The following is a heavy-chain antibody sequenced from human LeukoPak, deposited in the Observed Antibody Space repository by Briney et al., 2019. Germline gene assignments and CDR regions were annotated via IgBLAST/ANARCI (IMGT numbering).Heavy chain of an antibody. CDR1: GFTFSSYS. V-gene: IGHV3-21*01. CDR3: ASDPTQRATVYYFDY. D-gene: IGHD4-17*01. CDR2: ISSSSSYI. Sequence: PGGSLRLSCAASGFTFSSYSMNWVRQAPGKGPEWVSSISSSSSYIYYADSVKGRFTISRDNAKNSLYLQMNSLRAEDTAVYYCASDPTQRATVYYFDYWGQGTLVTVSS. J-gene: IGHJ4*02.